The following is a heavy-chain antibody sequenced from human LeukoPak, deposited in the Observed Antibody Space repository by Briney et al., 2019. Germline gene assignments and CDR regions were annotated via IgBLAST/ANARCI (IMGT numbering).Heavy chain of an antibody. CDR1: GFTFSSYA. J-gene: IGHJ3*01. CDR3: AKGPSPKLLLISGAFDV. D-gene: IGHD3-10*01. CDR2: ISGSGGST. V-gene: IGHV3-23*01. Sequence: PGGSLRLSCAASGFTFSSYAMSWVRQAPGKGLEWVSAISGSGGSTYYADSVKGRFTISRDNSKNTLYLQMNSLRAEDTAVYYCAKGPSPKLLLISGAFDVWGQGTMVTVSS.